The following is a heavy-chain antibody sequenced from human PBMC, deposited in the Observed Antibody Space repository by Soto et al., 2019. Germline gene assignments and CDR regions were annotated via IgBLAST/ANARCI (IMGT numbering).Heavy chain of an antibody. CDR1: GYSLSNYW. CDR3: ASSVVVPSTMNYFDY. CDR2: IFPADSDT. D-gene: IGHD2-15*01. Sequence: ESLKISCKGSGYSLSNYWIAWVRQMPGKGLEWMGIIFPADSDTKYSPSFQGQVTISADKSISTAYLQWSSLKASDTAMYYCASSVVVPSTMNYFDYWGQGSLVTVSS. J-gene: IGHJ4*02. V-gene: IGHV5-51*01.